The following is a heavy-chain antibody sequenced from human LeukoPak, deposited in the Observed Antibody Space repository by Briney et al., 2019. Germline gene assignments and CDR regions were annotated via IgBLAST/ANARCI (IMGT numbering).Heavy chain of an antibody. CDR3: ARDRRYCIGDSCNSSSYYGIDV. V-gene: IGHV4-59*01. CDR2: IYHSGTS. D-gene: IGHD2-15*01. CDR1: GGPISSYY. J-gene: IGHJ6*02. Sequence: SETLSLTCTVSGGPISSYYWNWIRQAPGKGLEWIAYIYHSGTSNSNPSLKSRVTISVDTSRNQFSLRLTSVTAADTAVYYCARDRRYCIGDSCNSSSYYGIDVWGQGTTVTVSS.